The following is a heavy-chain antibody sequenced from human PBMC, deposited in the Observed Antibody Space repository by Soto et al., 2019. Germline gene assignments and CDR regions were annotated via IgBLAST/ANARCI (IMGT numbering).Heavy chain of an antibody. J-gene: IGHJ6*02. Sequence: GTSVKVTCKDSGGTFSSNAISWVRQAPGQGLEWMGGIIPIFGTANYAQKFQGRVTITADESTSTAYMELSSLRSEDTAVYYCARGYYDFWSGYPLPGLVVPERSDPEYYYYGMDVWGQGTTVTVSS. D-gene: IGHD3-3*01. V-gene: IGHV1-69*13. CDR1: GGTFSSNA. CDR2: IIPIFGTA. CDR3: ARGYYDFWSGYPLPGLVVPERSDPEYYYYGMDV.